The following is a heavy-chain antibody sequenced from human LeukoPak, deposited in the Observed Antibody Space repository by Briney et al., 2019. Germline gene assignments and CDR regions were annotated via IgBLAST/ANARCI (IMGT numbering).Heavy chain of an antibody. CDR2: IKPDGSEK. D-gene: IGHD2-15*01. Sequence: QPGGSLRLSCAASGLTFSGYWMNWVRQAPGKGLEWVANIKPDGSEKYYVDSVKGRFTISRDNSKNTLYLQMNSLRAEDTAVYYCARGSYCSGGSCYPLFDYWGQGTLVTVSS. J-gene: IGHJ4*02. CDR1: GLTFSGYW. CDR3: ARGSYCSGGSCYPLFDY. V-gene: IGHV3-7*05.